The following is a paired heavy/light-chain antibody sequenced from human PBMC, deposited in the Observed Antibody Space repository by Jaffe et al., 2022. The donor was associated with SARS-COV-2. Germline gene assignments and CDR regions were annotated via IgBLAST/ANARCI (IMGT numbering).Heavy chain of an antibody. J-gene: IGHJ6*02. CDR1: GGSFSGYY. V-gene: IGHV4-34*01. CDR3: AGAKPPSKWARWYYFGVDV. D-gene: IGHD2-15*01. CDR2: INQSGST. Sequence: QVQLQQWGAGLLKPSETLSLNCAVYGGSFSGYYWTWIRQAPGKGLEWIGEINQSGSTNYNPSLKNRVSISVDTSKSQFSLKLSSVTAADTAVYYCAGAKPPSKWARWYYFGVDVWGQGTTVTVSS.
Light chain of an antibody. CDR2: GRN. Sequence: SSELTQDATVSVALGQTVSITCQGDSLRTYYASWYQQKPGQAPVLVFFGRNNRPTGIPDRFSGSASGNTASLTITGAQAEDEGDYYCNSRDSSHNHVLFGGGTKLTVL. CDR3: NSRDSSHNHVL. CDR1: SLRTYY. V-gene: IGLV3-19*01. J-gene: IGLJ2*01.